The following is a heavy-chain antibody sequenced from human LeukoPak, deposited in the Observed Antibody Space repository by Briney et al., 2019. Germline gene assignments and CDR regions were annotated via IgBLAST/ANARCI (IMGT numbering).Heavy chain of an antibody. CDR1: GGSFSGYY. J-gene: IGHJ4*02. CDR3: ATLGEYYDSSGYYYN. CDR2: INYSGST. V-gene: IGHV4-34*01. D-gene: IGHD3-22*01. Sequence: SETLSLTCAVYGGSFSGYYWSWIRQPPGKGLEWIGEINYSGSTNYNPSLKSRVTISVDTSKNQFSLKLTSVTAADTAVYYCATLGEYYDSSGYYYNWGQGTLVTVSS.